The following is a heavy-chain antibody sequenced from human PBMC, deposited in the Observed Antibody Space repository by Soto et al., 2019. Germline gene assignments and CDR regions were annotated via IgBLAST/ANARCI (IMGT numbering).Heavy chain of an antibody. V-gene: IGHV3-74*01. Sequence: GGSLRLSCAASGFTFSSYWMHWVRQAPGKGLVWVSRINSDGSSTSYADSVKGRFTISRDNAKNTLYLQMNSLRAEDTAVYYCARDFFGIAAAGPLYYYYYGMDVWGQGTTVTVSS. D-gene: IGHD6-13*01. CDR2: INSDGSST. CDR3: ARDFFGIAAAGPLYYYYYGMDV. CDR1: GFTFSSYW. J-gene: IGHJ6*02.